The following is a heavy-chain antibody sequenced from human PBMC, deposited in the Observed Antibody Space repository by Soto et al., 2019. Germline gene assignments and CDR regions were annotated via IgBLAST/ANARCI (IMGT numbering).Heavy chain of an antibody. CDR2: INKDGSDK. CDR3: TRWNYAMDV. V-gene: IGHV3-7*03. J-gene: IGHJ6*02. CDR1: GLTFNNYW. Sequence: GGSLRLSCAVSGLTFNNYWMTWVRQAPGKGLEWVANINKDGSDKNYVDSGKGRFSISRDNAKNSLYLQMNSLRVEDTAMYYCTRWNYAMDVWGQGTTVTVSS.